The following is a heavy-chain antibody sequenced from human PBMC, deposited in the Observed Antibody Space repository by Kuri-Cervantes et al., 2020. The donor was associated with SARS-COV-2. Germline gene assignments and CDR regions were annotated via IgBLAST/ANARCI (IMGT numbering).Heavy chain of an antibody. CDR3: ARSGDSRHTIFGVVITMGVDY. CDR2: IYHSGST. Sequence: SGTLSLTCTVSGGSISSSSYYWGWIRQPPGKGLEWIGSIYHSGSTYYNPSLKSRVTISVDTSKNQFSLKLSSVTAADTAVYYCARSGDSRHTIFGVVITMGVDYWGQGTLVTVSS. J-gene: IGHJ4*02. D-gene: IGHD3-3*01. CDR1: GGSISSSSYY. V-gene: IGHV4-39*07.